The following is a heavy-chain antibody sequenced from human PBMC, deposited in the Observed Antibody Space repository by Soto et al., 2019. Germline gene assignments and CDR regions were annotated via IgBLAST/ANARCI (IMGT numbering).Heavy chain of an antibody. CDR3: AIHGQWLALSRDWYFDL. D-gene: IGHD6-19*01. CDR2: IYPGDSDT. Sequence: ALRISCRVAGYIYTSYWIGCLHQKPGKGLEWMGIIYPGDSDTRYSPSFQGQVTISADKSISTAYLQWSSLKASDTAMYYCAIHGQWLALSRDWYFDLWGRGTLVSVSS. V-gene: IGHV5-51*07. J-gene: IGHJ2*01. CDR1: GYIYTSYW.